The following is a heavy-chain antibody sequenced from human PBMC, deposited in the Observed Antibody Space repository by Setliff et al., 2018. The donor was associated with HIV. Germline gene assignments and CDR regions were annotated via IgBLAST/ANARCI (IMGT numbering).Heavy chain of an antibody. CDR1: GGSITRYY. CDR3: ARGEAAAGTSYYYYYMDV. D-gene: IGHD6-13*01. CDR2: IFNSVTT. J-gene: IGHJ6*03. V-gene: IGHV4-59*08. Sequence: SETLSLTCTVSGGSITRYYWSWIRQPPGKGLEWIGYIFNSVTTNYSPSLKSRLTISLDTSKNQFSLKLSSVTAADTAVYYCARGEAAAGTSYYYYYMDVWGKGTTVTSP.